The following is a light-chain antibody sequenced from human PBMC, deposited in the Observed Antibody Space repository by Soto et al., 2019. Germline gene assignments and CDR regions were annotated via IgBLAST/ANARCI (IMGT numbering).Light chain of an antibody. J-gene: IGKJ1*01. CDR3: QHYYNWPRT. V-gene: IGKV3-15*01. CDR1: QSVSSSY. CDR2: GAS. Sequence: EIVLTQSPGTLSLSPGERATLSCRASQSVSSSYLAWYQQKPGQPPRLLLYGASTWASGIPVRFSGSGSGTDFTLTISSLQSEDFAVYYCQHYYNWPRTFGQGTKV.